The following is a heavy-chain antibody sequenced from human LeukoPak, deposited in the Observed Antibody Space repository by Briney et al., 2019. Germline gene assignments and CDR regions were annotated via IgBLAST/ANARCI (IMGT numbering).Heavy chain of an antibody. Sequence: SGPTLVNPTQTLTLTCTFSGFSLSTSGVGEGWIRQPPGKALEWLALIYWDDDKRYSPSLKSRLTITKDTSKNQVVLTMTNMDPVDTATYFCAHTSAPLYVWGSYRYYYYYGMDVWGQGTTVTVSS. D-gene: IGHD3-16*02. CDR1: GFSLSTSGVG. V-gene: IGHV2-5*02. CDR2: IYWDDDK. CDR3: AHTSAPLYVWGSYRYYYYYGMDV. J-gene: IGHJ6*02.